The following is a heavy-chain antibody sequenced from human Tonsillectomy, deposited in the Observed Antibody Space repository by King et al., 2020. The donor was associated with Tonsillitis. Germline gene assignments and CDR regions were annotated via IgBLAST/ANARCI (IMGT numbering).Heavy chain of an antibody. J-gene: IGHJ3*02. V-gene: IGHV3-21*01. Sequence: VQLVQSGGGLVKPGGSLRLSCAASGFTFSSDSMNWVRQAPGKGLEWVSSISSRSSYIYYADSVKGRFTISRDNAKNSLYLQMNSLRAEDTAVYYCARDGAAWFDAFDIWGHGTMVTVSS. D-gene: IGHD6-25*01. CDR1: GFTFSSDS. CDR2: ISSRSSYI. CDR3: ARDGAAWFDAFDI.